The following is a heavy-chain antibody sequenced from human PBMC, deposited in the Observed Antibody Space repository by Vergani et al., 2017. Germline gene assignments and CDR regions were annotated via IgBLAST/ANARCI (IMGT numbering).Heavy chain of an antibody. V-gene: IGHV1-3*02. CDR3: ASDPDGYSYGYRPNFDY. CDR2: SNAGNGNT. J-gene: IGHJ4*02. D-gene: IGHD5-18*01. Sequence: QVQLVQSGAEVQKPGASVKVSCKASGYTFTSYAMHWVRKAHGQRLEWMGWSNAGNGNTKYSQEFQGRVTITMDTSASTAYMELGSLRSEDMAVYYCASDPDGYSYGYRPNFDYWGQGTLVTVSS. CDR1: GYTFTSYA.